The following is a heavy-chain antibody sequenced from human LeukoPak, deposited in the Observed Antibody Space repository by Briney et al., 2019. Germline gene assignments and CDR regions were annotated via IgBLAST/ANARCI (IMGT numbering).Heavy chain of an antibody. Sequence: GSLRLSCAASGFTFSKYWMNWVRQAPGKGLEWVASIGQDGSENYYVDSVKGRFTISRDNAKNSLYLQMNSLRVEDTAVYYCATGGGWYFDYWGQGTLVTVSS. J-gene: IGHJ4*02. CDR1: GFTFSKYW. V-gene: IGHV3-7*01. D-gene: IGHD6-19*01. CDR3: ATGGGWYFDY. CDR2: IGQDGSEN.